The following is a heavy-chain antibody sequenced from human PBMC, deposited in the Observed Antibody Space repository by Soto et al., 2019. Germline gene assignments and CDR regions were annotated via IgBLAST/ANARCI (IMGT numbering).Heavy chain of an antibody. CDR2: INHSGST. V-gene: IGHV4-34*01. CDR3: ARGPAYYYYYGMDV. Sequence: TLSLTCAVYGGSFSGYYWSWIRQPPGKGLEWIGEINHSGSTNYNPSLKSRVTISVDTSKNQFSLKLSSVTAADTAVYYCARGPAYYYYYGMDVWGQGTTVTVSS. J-gene: IGHJ6*02. CDR1: GGSFSGYY.